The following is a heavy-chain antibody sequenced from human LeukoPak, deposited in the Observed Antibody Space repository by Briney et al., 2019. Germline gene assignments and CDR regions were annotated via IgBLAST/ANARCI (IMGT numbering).Heavy chain of an antibody. D-gene: IGHD3-9*01. CDR1: GFTFSSYS. V-gene: IGHV3-21*01. CDR3: ARDQAQLDYDILTGYPGDAFDI. J-gene: IGHJ3*02. Sequence: GGSLRLSCAASGFTFSSYSMNWVRQAPGKGLEWVSSISSSSSYIYYADSVKGRFTISRDNAKNSLYLQMNSLRAEDTAVYYCARDQAQLDYDILTGYPGDAFDIWGQGTMVTVFS. CDR2: ISSSSSYI.